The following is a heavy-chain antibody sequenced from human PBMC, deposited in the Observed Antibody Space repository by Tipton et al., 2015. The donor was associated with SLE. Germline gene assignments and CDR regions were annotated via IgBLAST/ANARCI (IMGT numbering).Heavy chain of an antibody. CDR2: IHYSGVT. D-gene: IGHD2-21*01. CDR3: ARHAEIPVMRYGMDV. J-gene: IGHJ6*02. Sequence: TLSLTCTVSGGPIISYYWSWIRQPPGKGLEWIGYIHYSGVTYYYPSLKSRVTMSVDTSKNQFSLKLNSVTAADTAVYYCARHAEIPVMRYGMDVWGQGATVSVSS. V-gene: IGHV4-59*08. CDR1: GGPIISYY.